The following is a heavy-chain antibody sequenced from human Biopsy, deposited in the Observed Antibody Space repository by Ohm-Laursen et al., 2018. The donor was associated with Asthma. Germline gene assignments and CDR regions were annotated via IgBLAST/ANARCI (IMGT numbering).Heavy chain of an antibody. CDR1: GFVFRSHA. CDR2: VSYDGGVV. Sequence: SLRLSCAASGFVFRSHAMHWVRQAPGKGLEWVAVVSYDGGVVHYADSMKGRFTISRDNAKSTLYLQMNRLRTDDTSVYFCAKRWSYSDLTDFDHWGQGTLVTVSS. J-gene: IGHJ4*02. V-gene: IGHV3-30*18. D-gene: IGHD4-11*01. CDR3: AKRWSYSDLTDFDH.